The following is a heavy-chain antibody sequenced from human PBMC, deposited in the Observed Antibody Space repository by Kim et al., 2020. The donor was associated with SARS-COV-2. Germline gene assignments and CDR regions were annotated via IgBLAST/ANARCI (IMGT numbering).Heavy chain of an antibody. J-gene: IGHJ4*02. Sequence: GSLRLSCSASGFTFSNYFMHWVRQAPGKGLESVSGISPNGGSTYYTDSVKDRFSISRDNSKNTLSLQMSSLRAEDTAAYYCVKGFGRDVAYWGQGTLVT. CDR2: ISPNGGST. V-gene: IGHV3-64D*09. D-gene: IGHD3-16*01. CDR1: GFTFSNYF. CDR3: VKGFGRDVAY.